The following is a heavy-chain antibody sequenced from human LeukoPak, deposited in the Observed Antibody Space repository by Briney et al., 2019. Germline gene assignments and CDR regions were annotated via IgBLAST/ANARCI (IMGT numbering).Heavy chain of an antibody. J-gene: IGHJ3*02. D-gene: IGHD1-26*01. CDR3: ASENSGSYGGAFDI. CDR1: GFTFSGSA. Sequence: GGSLRLSCTASGFTFSGSAIHWVRQASGKGLEWVGRIRSKADSYATAYVESVKGRFTISRDNAKNSLYLQMNSLRAEDTAVYYCASENSGSYGGAFDIWGQGTMVTVSS. V-gene: IGHV3-73*01. CDR2: IRSKADSYAT.